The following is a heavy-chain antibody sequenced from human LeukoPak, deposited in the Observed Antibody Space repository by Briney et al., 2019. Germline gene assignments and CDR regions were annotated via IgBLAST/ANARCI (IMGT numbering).Heavy chain of an antibody. CDR1: GGSFSGYY. J-gene: IGHJ6*02. CDR2: INHSGST. V-gene: IGHV4-34*01. CDR3: ARVDWSGYGYYYGMDV. D-gene: IGHD3-3*01. Sequence: PSETLSLTCAVYGGSFSGYYWSWIRQPPGKGLEWIGEINHSGSTNYSPSLKSRVTISVDTSKNQFSLKLSSVTAADTAVYYCARVDWSGYGYYYGMDVWGQGTTVTVSS.